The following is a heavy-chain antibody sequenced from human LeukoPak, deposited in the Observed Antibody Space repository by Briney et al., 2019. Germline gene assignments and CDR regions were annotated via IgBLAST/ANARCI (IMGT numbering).Heavy chain of an antibody. D-gene: IGHD3-16*01. CDR2: INNDGRVT. CDR1: GFTFSSHW. Sequence: GGSLRLSXAASGFTFSSHWMHWVRQTPGKGLVWLSFINNDGRVTRYADSVKGRFTISRDNAKNTVYLQMNSLRAEDTAMYYCARGGQGAVDYWGPGTLVTVS. J-gene: IGHJ4*02. V-gene: IGHV3-74*01. CDR3: ARGGQGAVDY.